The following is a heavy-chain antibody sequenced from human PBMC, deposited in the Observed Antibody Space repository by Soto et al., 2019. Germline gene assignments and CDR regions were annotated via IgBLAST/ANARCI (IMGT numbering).Heavy chain of an antibody. D-gene: IGHD3-10*01. CDR2: INTGKGNT. V-gene: IGHV1-3*04. Sequence: ASVKVSCKASGYNFTTYAIHWVRQAPGQRLEWMGWINTGKGNTKYSQKFQGRVTITRDTSASTAYMDLSSLRSGDTAVYYCARDPRGGAVDACEIWGQGTMVTV. CDR3: ARDPRGGAVDACEI. J-gene: IGHJ3*02. CDR1: GYNFTTYA.